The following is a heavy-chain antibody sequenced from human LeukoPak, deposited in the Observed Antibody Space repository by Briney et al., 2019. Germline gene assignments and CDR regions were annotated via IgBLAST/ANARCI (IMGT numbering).Heavy chain of an antibody. CDR2: IYHSGST. Sequence: PSETLSLTCTVSGGSISSGGYYWSWIRQPPGKGLEWIGYIYHSGSTNYNPSLKSRVTISVDTSKNQFSLKLSSVTAADTAVYYCARLSPGSSGWWLGDYWGQGTLVTVSS. J-gene: IGHJ4*02. D-gene: IGHD6-19*01. CDR3: ARLSPGSSGWWLGDY. V-gene: IGHV4-61*08. CDR1: GGSISSGGYY.